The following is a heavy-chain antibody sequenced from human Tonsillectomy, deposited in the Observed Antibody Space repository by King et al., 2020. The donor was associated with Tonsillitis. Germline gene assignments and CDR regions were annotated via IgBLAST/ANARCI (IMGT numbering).Heavy chain of an antibody. J-gene: IGHJ6*03. CDR3: ARAHSSGYWAYNYYMDV. Sequence: IQLVQSGAEVKKPGSSVKVSCKASGGSFSSYAISWGRQAPGHGLEWMGGIIPPFGTANYAQKFQGRVTITADESTSTAYMELSSLRSEDTAVYYCARAHSSGYWAYNYYMDVWGKAPTFTAS. CDR1: GGSFSSYA. V-gene: IGHV1-69*12. CDR2: IIPPFGTA. D-gene: IGHD3-22*01.